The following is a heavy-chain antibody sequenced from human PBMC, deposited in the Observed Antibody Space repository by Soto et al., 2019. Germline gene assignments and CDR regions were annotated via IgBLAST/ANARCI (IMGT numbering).Heavy chain of an antibody. Sequence: EVQLLESGGGLVQPGGSLRLSCAASGFTFSSYAMRWVRQAPGKGLEWVSAISGSGGSTYYADSVKGRFTISRNNSKNTLYLQMNSLRAEDTVVYYCSKDETYYYGSGAMDVCGQGTTVTVSS. V-gene: IGHV3-23*01. D-gene: IGHD3-10*01. CDR3: SKDETYYYGSGAMDV. CDR1: GFTFSSYA. CDR2: ISGSGGST. J-gene: IGHJ6*02.